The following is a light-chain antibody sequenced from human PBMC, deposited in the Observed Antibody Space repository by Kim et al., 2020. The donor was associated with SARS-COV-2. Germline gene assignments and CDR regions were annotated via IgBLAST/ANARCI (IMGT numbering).Light chain of an antibody. CDR3: QQYYSIPWT. V-gene: IGKV4-1*01. CDR2: WAS. CDR1: QSVLYSSNNKNY. J-gene: IGKJ1*01. Sequence: DIVMTQSPDSLAVSLGERATINCKSSQSVLYSSNNKNYLAWYQQKAGQPPKLLIYWASTRESGVPDRFSGSGSGTDFTLTSSSLQAEDVAVYYCQQYYSIPWTFGQGTKVDI.